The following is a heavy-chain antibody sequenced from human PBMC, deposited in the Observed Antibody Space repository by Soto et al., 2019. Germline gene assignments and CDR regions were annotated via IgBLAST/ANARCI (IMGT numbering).Heavy chain of an antibody. D-gene: IGHD2-15*01. Sequence: EASVKVSCKASGYTFTRYTVHWVRQAPGQGLEWMAMINPSGGSTYYVQTFEGRVTLTSDTSTSTVFMELSSLRSEDTAVYYYARMKGGGSEYFFDYWGQGTLVTVSS. CDR2: INPSGGST. J-gene: IGHJ4*02. CDR1: GYTFTRYT. V-gene: IGHV1-46*01. CDR3: ARMKGGGSEYFFDY.